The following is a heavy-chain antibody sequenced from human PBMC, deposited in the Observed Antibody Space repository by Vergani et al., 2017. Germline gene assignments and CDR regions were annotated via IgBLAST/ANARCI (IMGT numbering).Heavy chain of an antibody. CDR1: GGTFSSYA. Sequence: QVQLVQSGAEVKKPGSSVKVSCKASGGTFSSYAISWVRQAPGQGLEWMGGIIPIFGTANYAQKFQGRVTITADESTSTAYMELSSLRFEDTAMYYCATGHTRYNYESGTYGHTGFFDVWGRGTQITVSS. CDR3: ATGHTRYNYESGTYGHTGFFDV. J-gene: IGHJ2*01. V-gene: IGHV1-69*12. CDR2: IIPIFGTA. D-gene: IGHD3-10*01.